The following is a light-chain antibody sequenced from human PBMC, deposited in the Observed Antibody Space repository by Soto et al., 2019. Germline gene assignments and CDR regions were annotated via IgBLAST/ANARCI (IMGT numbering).Light chain of an antibody. J-gene: IGKJ2*01. CDR2: GAS. CDR1: QTVNSNY. V-gene: IGKV3-20*01. CDR3: HQYGLLPRHP. Sequence: EIVLTQSPGTLSLSPGESATLSCRASQTVNSNYLAWYQQKPGQAPRLLIYGASSRATGVPSRFSGSGSGTEFTLTISSLEPEDFAVYYCHQYGLLPRHPFGQGTKLEIK.